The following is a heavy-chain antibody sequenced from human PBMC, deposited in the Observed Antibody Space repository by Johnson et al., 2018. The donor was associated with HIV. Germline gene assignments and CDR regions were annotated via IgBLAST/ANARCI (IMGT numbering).Heavy chain of an antibody. J-gene: IGHJ3*02. V-gene: IGHV3-48*04. CDR2: ISGSGSTI. CDR3: ARDICTGGVCYDAFDI. Sequence: LVESGGGVVQPGRSLRLSCAASGFTFSSYGMHWVRQAPGKGLEWVSTISGSGSTIYYADSVKGRFTISRDNAKNSLYLQMNSLRAEDPAVYYCARDICTGGVCYDAFDIWGQGTMVTVSS. D-gene: IGHD2-8*02. CDR1: GFTFSSYG.